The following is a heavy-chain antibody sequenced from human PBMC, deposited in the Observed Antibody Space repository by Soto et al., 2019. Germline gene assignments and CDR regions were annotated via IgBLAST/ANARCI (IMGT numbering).Heavy chain of an antibody. CDR1: GFTFSDYA. V-gene: IGHV3-30*18. D-gene: IGHD6-19*01. J-gene: IGHJ4*02. CDR3: AKGGRQWLVTSDFNY. Sequence: VQLVESGGGVVQPGRSLRLSCAASGFTFSDYAMHWVRQAPGKGLEWVAVVSHDGRNTHYADSVMGRFTISRDSSKNTVSLEMTSLRAEATAVYYCAKGGRQWLVTSDFNYWGQGALVTVSS. CDR2: VSHDGRNT.